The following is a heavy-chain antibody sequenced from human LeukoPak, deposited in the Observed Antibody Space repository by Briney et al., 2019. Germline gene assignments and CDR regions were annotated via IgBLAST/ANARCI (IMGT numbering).Heavy chain of an antibody. J-gene: IGHJ4*02. CDR1: GGSISSSPYY. CDR3: ARRQYSIGY. D-gene: IGHD6-6*01. Sequence: SETLSLTCTVSGGSISSSPYYWGWIRQPPGKGLEWIGEINHSGSTNYNPSLESRVTISVDTSKNQFSLKLSSVTAADTAVYYCARRQYSIGYWGQGTLVTVSS. V-gene: IGHV4-39*07. CDR2: INHSGST.